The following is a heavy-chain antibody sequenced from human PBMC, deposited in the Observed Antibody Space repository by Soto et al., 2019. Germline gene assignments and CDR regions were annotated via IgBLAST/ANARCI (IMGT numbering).Heavy chain of an antibody. V-gene: IGHV5-51*01. CDR2: IYPADSDT. Sequence: GESLKISCKGSGYSFATYWIAWVRQMPGKGLEWMGIIYPADSDTRYSPSFQGQVTISADKSISTAYLQWSSLKASDTAMYYCARHLYGSGSYSDYWGQGTLVTVSS. D-gene: IGHD3-10*01. J-gene: IGHJ4*02. CDR1: GYSFATYW. CDR3: ARHLYGSGSYSDY.